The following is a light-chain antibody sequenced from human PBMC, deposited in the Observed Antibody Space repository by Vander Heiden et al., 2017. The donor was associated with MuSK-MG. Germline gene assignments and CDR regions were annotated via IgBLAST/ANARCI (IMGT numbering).Light chain of an antibody. CDR2: KAS. Sequence: DIQMTQSPSTLAASIGDRVTITCRASQTINIWLAWYQQKPGKAPKLLIHKASTLESGVPSRFSGSGSGTEFILTISSLQPDDSATYYCHHDSSYSRTFGQGTKVEIK. V-gene: IGKV1-5*03. J-gene: IGKJ1*01. CDR1: QTINIW. CDR3: HHDSSYSRT.